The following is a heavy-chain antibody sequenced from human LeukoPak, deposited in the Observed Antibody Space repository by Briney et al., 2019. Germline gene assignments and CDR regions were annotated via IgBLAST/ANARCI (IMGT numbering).Heavy chain of an antibody. V-gene: IGHV4-59*01. CDR2: IYYSGST. Sequence: SETLSLTCTVSGGSISSYYWSWIRQPPGKGLEWIGYIYYSGSTNYNPPLKSRVTISVDTSKNQFSLKLSSVTAADTAVYYCARVNWNSYYYYYMDVWGKGTTVTVSS. J-gene: IGHJ6*03. D-gene: IGHD1-7*01. CDR1: GGSISSYY. CDR3: ARVNWNSYYYYYMDV.